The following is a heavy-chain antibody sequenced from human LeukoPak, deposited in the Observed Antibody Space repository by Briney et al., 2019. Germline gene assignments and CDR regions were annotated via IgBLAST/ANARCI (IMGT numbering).Heavy chain of an antibody. V-gene: IGHV3-74*01. CDR2: INSDGSST. D-gene: IGHD6-13*01. CDR1: GFTFSNYW. Sequence: PGGSLRLSCAASGFTFSNYWMHWVRQAPGKGLVWVSRINSDGSSTNYADSVKGRFTISRDNAKNTLYLQMNSLRAEDTAVYYCATKAAAGVINECWGQGTLVTVYS. CDR3: ATKAAAGVINEC. J-gene: IGHJ4*02.